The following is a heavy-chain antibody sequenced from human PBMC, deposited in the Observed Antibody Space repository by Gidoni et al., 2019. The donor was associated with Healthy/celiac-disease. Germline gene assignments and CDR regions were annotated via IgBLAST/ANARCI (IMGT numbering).Heavy chain of an antibody. D-gene: IGHD3-10*01. CDR2: IWYDGSNK. CDR1: GFTFSSYG. CDR3: ARDSYPFGELYYLFDY. Sequence: QVQLVESGGGVVQPGRSLRLSCAASGFTFSSYGMHWVRQAPGKGLEWVAVIWYDGSNKYYADSVKGRFTISRDNSKNTLYLQMNSLRAEDTAVYYCARDSYPFGELYYLFDYWGQGTLVTVSS. V-gene: IGHV3-33*01. J-gene: IGHJ4*02.